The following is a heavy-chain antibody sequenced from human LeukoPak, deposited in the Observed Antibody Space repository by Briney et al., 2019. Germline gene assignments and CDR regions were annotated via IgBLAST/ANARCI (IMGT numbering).Heavy chain of an antibody. CDR3: ARDQVTAIADYYCYGMDV. J-gene: IGHJ6*02. CDR1: GGSINSGAYY. Sequence: TSETLSLTCTVSGGSINSGAYYWTWIRQHPGKGLEWIGYIYYSGSTYYNPSLKRRLTISVNTSKNQFSLRLNSVTAADTAVYYCARDQVTAIADYYCYGMDVWGQGTTVTVSS. CDR2: IYYSGST. D-gene: IGHD2-21*02. V-gene: IGHV4-31*03.